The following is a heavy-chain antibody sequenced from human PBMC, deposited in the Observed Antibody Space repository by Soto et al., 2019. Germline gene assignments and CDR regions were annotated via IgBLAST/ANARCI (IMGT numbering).Heavy chain of an antibody. Sequence: ASVKVSCKASGYTFTSYYMHWVRQAPGQGLEWMGIINPSGGSTSYAQKFQGRVTMTRDTSTSTVYMELSSLRSEDTAVYYCARVPSPYITTWTYDYWGQGTLVTVSS. V-gene: IGHV1-46*03. CDR3: ARVPSPYITTWTYDY. D-gene: IGHD1-1*01. CDR1: GYTFTSYY. J-gene: IGHJ4*02. CDR2: INPSGGST.